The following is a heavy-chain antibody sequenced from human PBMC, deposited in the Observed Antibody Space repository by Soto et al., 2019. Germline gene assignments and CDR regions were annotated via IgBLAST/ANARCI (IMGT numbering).Heavy chain of an antibody. J-gene: IGHJ3*02. CDR2: VSGGGDST. CDR3: AKKGLGSLTIYCSDGGCHYAFDM. D-gene: IGHD2-15*01. Sequence: EVQLFESGGGLVQPGGSLRLSCVASGCTFSYYAMSWVRQAPGKGLVWVSTVSGGGDSTYNAVSVKGRFSISRDNSKNTLYLQMNILSVEDTAVYYCAKKGLGSLTIYCSDGGCHYAFDMWGQGTMVTVSS. V-gene: IGHV3-23*01. CDR1: GCTFSYYA.